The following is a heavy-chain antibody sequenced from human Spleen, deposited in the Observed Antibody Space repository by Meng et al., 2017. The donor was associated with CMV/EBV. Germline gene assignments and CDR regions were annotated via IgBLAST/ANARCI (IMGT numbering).Heavy chain of an antibody. CDR3: ARVWIIAGIFSD. V-gene: IGHV1-69*05. J-gene: IGHJ4*02. D-gene: IGHD1-20*01. CDR2: IIPIFGTA. CDR1: GRTFSSNS. Sequence: QASGRTFSSNSISWVRPAPGQGLEWMGGIIPIFGTANYAQKFQGRVTITTDESRSTVYMELSSLRSEDTAVYYCARVWIIAGIFSDWGQGTLVTVSS.